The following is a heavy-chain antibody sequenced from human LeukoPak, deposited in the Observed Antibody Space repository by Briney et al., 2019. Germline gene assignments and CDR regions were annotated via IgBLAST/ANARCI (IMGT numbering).Heavy chain of an antibody. CDR3: ARDRYDVGVAVDF. J-gene: IGHJ3*01. V-gene: IGHV1-18*01. CDR2: IRVHNGDT. D-gene: IGHD3-9*01. CDR1: GYMFAVFG. Sequence: ASVKVSCKASGYMFAVFGITWGRQAPGQGLEWMGSIRVHNGDTNYAQKFQGRLTMTTDTSATTAYMELRSLKSDDTAVYYCARDRYDVGVAVDFGGQGTMVTVSS.